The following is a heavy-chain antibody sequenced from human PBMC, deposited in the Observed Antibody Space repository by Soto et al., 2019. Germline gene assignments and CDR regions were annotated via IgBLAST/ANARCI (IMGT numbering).Heavy chain of an antibody. D-gene: IGHD1-1*01. CDR3: ARDLTSTTYYYDY. V-gene: IGHV4-30-4*01. J-gene: IGHJ4*02. CDR2: IYYSGST. CDR1: GGSISSGDYY. Sequence: SETLSLTCTVSGGSISSGDYYWSWIRQPPGKGLEWIGYIYYSGSTYYNPSLKSRVTISVDTSKNQFSLKLSSVTAADTAVYYCARDLTSTTYYYDYWGQGTLVTVSS.